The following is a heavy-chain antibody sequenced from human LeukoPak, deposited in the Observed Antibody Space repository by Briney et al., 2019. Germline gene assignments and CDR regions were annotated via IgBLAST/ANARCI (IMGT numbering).Heavy chain of an antibody. J-gene: IGHJ4*02. V-gene: IGHV1-69*13. Sequence: GASVKVSCKASGGTFSSYAISWVRQAPGQGLEWMGGIIPIFGTANYAQKFQGRVTITADESTSTAYMELSSLRSEDTAVYYCATGGDFIVGATLDYWGQGTLVTVSS. CDR3: ATGGDFIVGATLDY. D-gene: IGHD1-26*01. CDR2: IIPIFGTA. CDR1: GGTFSSYA.